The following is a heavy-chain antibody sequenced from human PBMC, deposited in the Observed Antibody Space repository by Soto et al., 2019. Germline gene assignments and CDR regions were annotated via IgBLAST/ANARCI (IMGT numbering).Heavy chain of an antibody. V-gene: IGHV3-13*01. Sequence: GGSLRLSCAASGFTLSTYDMYWVRQAPGKGLEWVSAIDTAGGTYYSGSVKGRFTISRENAKNSFYLQMHSLRVGDTAVYYCARAQYASGWKDVWGQGTTVTVSS. CDR3: ARAQYASGWKDV. J-gene: IGHJ6*02. CDR2: IDTAGGT. CDR1: GFTLSTYD. D-gene: IGHD6-25*01.